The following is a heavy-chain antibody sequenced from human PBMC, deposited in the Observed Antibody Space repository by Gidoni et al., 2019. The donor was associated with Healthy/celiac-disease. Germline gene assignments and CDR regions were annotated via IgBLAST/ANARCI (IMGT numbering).Heavy chain of an antibody. V-gene: IGHV1-3*01. CDR3: ARELWSGYYWFDP. CDR2: INAGNGNT. CDR1: GYTFTSYA. Sequence: QVQLVQSGAEVKKPGASVKVSCKASGYTFTSYAMHWVRQAPGQRLEWMGWINAGNGNTKDSQKCQGRVTITRDTSASTAYMERSSLRSEETAVYYCARELWSGYYWFDPWGQGTLVTVSS. J-gene: IGHJ5*02. D-gene: IGHD3-3*01.